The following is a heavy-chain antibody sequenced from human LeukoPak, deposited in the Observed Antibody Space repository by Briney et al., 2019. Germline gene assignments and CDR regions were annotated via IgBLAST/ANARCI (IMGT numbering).Heavy chain of an antibody. Sequence: SETLSLTCTVSGGSISSSSYYGGWVRQPPGEGLGWLGNNYYRGVSNTKPSPKSPVSISVDTSKNPFSLKLRSVTAANTAVYYCARQGRPTVTSYFDYWGQGIPVTASP. J-gene: IGHJ4*02. CDR1: GGSISSSSYY. D-gene: IGHD4-17*01. CDR2: NYYRGVS. V-gene: IGHV4-39*01. CDR3: ARQGRPTVTSYFDY.